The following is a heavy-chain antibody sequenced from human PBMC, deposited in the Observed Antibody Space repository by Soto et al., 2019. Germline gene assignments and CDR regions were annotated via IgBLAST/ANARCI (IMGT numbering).Heavy chain of an antibody. CDR3: ARGLCSGGSCYSDY. J-gene: IGHJ4*02. CDR1: GGSVSSGDFY. D-gene: IGHD2-15*01. Sequence: PSETLSLTCSVCGGSVSSGDFYWSWLRQPPGKGLEWIGFIHDSGSTFYNPSLRSRVTISLDTSVNQFSLKLTSVTAADTAVYYCARGLCSGGSCYSDYWGQGTLVTVSS. CDR2: IHDSGST. V-gene: IGHV4-30-4*01.